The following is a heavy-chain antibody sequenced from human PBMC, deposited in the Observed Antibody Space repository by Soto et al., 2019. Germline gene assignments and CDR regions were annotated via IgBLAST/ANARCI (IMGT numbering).Heavy chain of an antibody. V-gene: IGHV1-69*02. J-gene: IGHJ6*03. CDR2: IIPILGIA. CDR3: ATQNSGGSWNYYYHYMDV. Sequence: QVQLVQSGAEVKKPGSSVKVSCKASGGTFSSYTISWVRQAPGQGLEWMGRIIPILGIANYAQKFQGRVTITADKSTSTAYMELSSLRSEDTAVYYCATQNSGGSWNYYYHYMDVWGKGTTVTVSS. D-gene: IGHD2-15*01. CDR1: GGTFSSYT.